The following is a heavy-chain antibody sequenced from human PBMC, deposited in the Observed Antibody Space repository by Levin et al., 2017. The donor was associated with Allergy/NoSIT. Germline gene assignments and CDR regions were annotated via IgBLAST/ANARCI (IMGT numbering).Heavy chain of an antibody. CDR2: IYYTGST. J-gene: IGHJ6*02. V-gene: IGHV4-39*01. CDR1: GGSISGGSHY. D-gene: IGHD6-6*01. CDR3: ARLSPLVEYSSSAVDYGMDV. Sequence: GSLRLSCTVSGGSISGGSHYWGWIRQPPGKGLEWIGNIYYTGSTYYTPSLKSRVTISVDTSKNQFSLRLSSVIAADTGVYYCARLSPLVEYSSSAVDYGMDVWGQGTTVTVSS.